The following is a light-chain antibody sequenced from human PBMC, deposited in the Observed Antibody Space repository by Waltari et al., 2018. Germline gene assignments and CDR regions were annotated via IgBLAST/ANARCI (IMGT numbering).Light chain of an antibody. CDR2: KAS. Sequence: DIQMTQSPSTLSASVGDRVTITCRASQSLSNWVAWYHQKPGKAPKVLIYKASTVESGGPSRFSGSGSGTEFTLTISSLQPDDVATYYCQQYRNLWTFGQGTKVEIK. CDR3: QQYRNLWT. V-gene: IGKV1-5*03. CDR1: QSLSNW. J-gene: IGKJ1*01.